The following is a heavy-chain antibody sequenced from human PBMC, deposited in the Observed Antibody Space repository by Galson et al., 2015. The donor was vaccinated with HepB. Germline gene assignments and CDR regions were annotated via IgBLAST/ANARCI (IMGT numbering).Heavy chain of an antibody. J-gene: IGHJ3*02. CDR2: IKQDGSEK. Sequence: SLRLSCAASGFTFSSYWMSWVRQAPGKGLEWVANIKQDGSEKYYVDSVKGRFTIPRDNAKNSLYLQMNSLRAEDTAVYYCAREKEDSYYDSSDAFDIWGQGTMVTVPS. V-gene: IGHV3-7*03. CDR1: GFTFSSYW. CDR3: AREKEDSYYDSSDAFDI. D-gene: IGHD3-22*01.